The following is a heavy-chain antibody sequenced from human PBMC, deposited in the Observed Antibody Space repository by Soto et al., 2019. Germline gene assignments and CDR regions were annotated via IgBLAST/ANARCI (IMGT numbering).Heavy chain of an antibody. Sequence: PSETLSLTCTVSGGSISSGYWSWLRQPPGKGLEWIGYFHDSWFTKYNTSLRRRVTISVDTSNNQLSLKLTSVTAADTAVYYCAKESIGGWVLHWGQGTLVTVSS. CDR3: AKESIGGWVLH. V-gene: IGHV4-59*01. D-gene: IGHD6-19*01. CDR2: FHDSWFT. J-gene: IGHJ4*02. CDR1: GGSISSGY.